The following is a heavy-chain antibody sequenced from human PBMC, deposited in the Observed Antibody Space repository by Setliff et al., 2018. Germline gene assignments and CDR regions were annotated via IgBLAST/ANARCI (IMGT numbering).Heavy chain of an antibody. J-gene: IGHJ6*03. D-gene: IGHD3-10*01. Sequence: GESLKISCKTSGYTFTDYWIGWVRQMPGKGLEWMGIIFPGNSATKYSPSFQGQVTMSADKSISTAYLQWSSLKASDTAIYYCARVGDYMGFYYNYYMDVWGKGATVT. CDR1: GYTFTDYW. V-gene: IGHV5-51*01. CDR2: IFPGNSAT. CDR3: ARVGDYMGFYYNYYMDV.